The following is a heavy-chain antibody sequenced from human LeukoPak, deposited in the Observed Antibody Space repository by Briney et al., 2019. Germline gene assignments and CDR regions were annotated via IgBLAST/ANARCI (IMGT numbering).Heavy chain of an antibody. D-gene: IGHD1-14*01. Sequence: PGGSLRLSRVGSGFPFSSYWMTWVRQAPGKGLEWVANIKDDGSEKYSVDSVKGRFTISRDNAKNLLYLQMSSLRAEDTAVYYCARARIDYWGQGTLVTVSS. CDR3: ARARIDY. CDR2: IKDDGSEK. J-gene: IGHJ4*02. V-gene: IGHV3-7*04. CDR1: GFPFSSYW.